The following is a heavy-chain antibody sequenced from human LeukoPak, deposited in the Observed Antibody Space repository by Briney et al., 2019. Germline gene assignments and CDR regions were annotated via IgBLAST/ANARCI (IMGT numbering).Heavy chain of an antibody. CDR3: ARDAFCSGGSCYLFDY. J-gene: IGHJ4*02. Sequence: ASVKVSCKASGYTFTSYYMHWVRQAPGQGLEWMGIINPSGGSTSYAQKFQGRVTMTRDMSTSTVYMELSSLRSEDTAVYYCARDAFCSGGSCYLFDYWGQGTLVTVSS. CDR2: INPSGGST. D-gene: IGHD2-15*01. V-gene: IGHV1-46*01. CDR1: GYTFTSYY.